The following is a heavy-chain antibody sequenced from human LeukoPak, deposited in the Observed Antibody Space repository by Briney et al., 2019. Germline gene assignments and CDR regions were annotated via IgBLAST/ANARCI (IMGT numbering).Heavy chain of an antibody. J-gene: IGHJ4*02. Sequence: GGSLRLSCAASGLTVSSYMSWVRQAPGKGLEWVSVIYSGGSIYYADSVKGRFTISRDKSKNTLYLQKNSLRAEDTAVYYCARPPYGGVDYWGQGTLVTVSS. CDR3: ARPPYGGVDY. D-gene: IGHD4-23*01. V-gene: IGHV3-66*04. CDR2: IYSGGSI. CDR1: GLTVSSY.